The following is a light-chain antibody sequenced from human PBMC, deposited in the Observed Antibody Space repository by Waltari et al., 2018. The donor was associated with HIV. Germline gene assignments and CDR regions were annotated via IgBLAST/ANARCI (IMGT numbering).Light chain of an antibody. J-gene: IGKJ1*01. CDR1: QSISSW. CDR3: QQYNSYSPT. V-gene: IGKV1-5*03. Sequence: DIQMTQSPSTLSASVGDRVTITCRASQSISSWLAWYQQKPGKAPKVLIYEASSLESGVPSRFSGTGSGTEFTLTISSLQPDDFANYYCQQYNSYSPTFGQGTKVE. CDR2: EAS.